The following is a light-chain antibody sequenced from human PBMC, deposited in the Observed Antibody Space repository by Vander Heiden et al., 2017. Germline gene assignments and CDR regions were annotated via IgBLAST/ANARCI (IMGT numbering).Light chain of an antibody. V-gene: IGKV1-39*01. Sequence: DIQMTQSPSSLSASVGDRVTITCRASQSISSYLNWYQQKPGKAPKLLIYAASSLQSGVPSRFSGSGSGTDFTLTISRLQPEDFATYYCQQSYSTQVTFGRKTRLDI. CDR2: AAS. J-gene: IGKJ5*01. CDR3: QQSYSTQVT. CDR1: QSISSY.